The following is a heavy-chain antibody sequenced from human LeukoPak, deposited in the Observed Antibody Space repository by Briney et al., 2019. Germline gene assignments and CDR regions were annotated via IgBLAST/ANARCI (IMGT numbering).Heavy chain of an antibody. CDR3: ARDLASTGPYWYGLDV. Sequence: SETLSLTCAVSGGFATYYCWSWIRQSSGKGLEWIGSVCSSGNTEYSPALKSRVTMSRDTSRDQFSLKMTSVTAADTAMYYCARDLASTGPYWYGLDVWGQGTAVTVSS. D-gene: IGHD2-8*02. CDR2: VCSSGNT. J-gene: IGHJ6*02. V-gene: IGHV4-59*02. CDR1: GGFATYYC.